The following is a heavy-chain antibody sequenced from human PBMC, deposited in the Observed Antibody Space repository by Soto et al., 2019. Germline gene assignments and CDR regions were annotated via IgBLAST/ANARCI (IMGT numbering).Heavy chain of an antibody. J-gene: IGHJ3*02. Sequence: SVKVSCKASGGTFSSYAISWVRQAPGQGLEWMGGIIPIFGTANYAQKFQGRVTITADESTSTAYMELSSLRSEDTAVYYCARDYYGSSGYYYGYAFDIWGQGTMVTVS. CDR3: ARDYYGSSGYYYGYAFDI. CDR2: IIPIFGTA. V-gene: IGHV1-69*13. CDR1: GGTFSSYA. D-gene: IGHD3-22*01.